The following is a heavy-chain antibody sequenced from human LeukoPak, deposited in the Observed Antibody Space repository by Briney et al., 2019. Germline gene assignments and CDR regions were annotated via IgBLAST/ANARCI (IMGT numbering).Heavy chain of an antibody. D-gene: IGHD3-16*02. CDR2: ISYDGSNK. CDR3: ARAGDYVWGSYRYNDAFDI. V-gene: IGHV3-30*03. Sequence: GGSLRLSCAASGFTFSDYYMSWIRQAPGKGLEWVAVISYDGSNKYYADSVKGRFTISRDNSKNTLNLQMNSLRAEDTALYYCARAGDYVWGSYRYNDAFDIWGQGTMVTVSS. J-gene: IGHJ3*02. CDR1: GFTFSDYY.